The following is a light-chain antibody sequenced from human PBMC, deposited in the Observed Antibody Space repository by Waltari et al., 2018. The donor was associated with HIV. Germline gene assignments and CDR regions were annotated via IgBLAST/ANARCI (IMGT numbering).Light chain of an antibody. Sequence: DIQMTQSPSSLSASVGARVPISFRSRQNINSYLNWYEQKAGRAPQRLIYGAVNFHTWAPRRFSARGSGTDFTLTITSLQPEDFATYFCQQSYNVPVTFGGGTKVEV. V-gene: IGKV1-39*01. CDR2: GAV. CDR1: QNINSY. J-gene: IGKJ4*01. CDR3: QQSYNVPVT.